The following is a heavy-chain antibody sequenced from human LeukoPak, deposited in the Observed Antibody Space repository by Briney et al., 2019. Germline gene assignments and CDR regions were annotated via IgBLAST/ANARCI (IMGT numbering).Heavy chain of an antibody. Sequence: PSETLSLTCTVSGGSISSYYWSWIRQPPGKGLEWIGYIYYSGSTNYNPSLKSRVTISVDTSKNQFSLKLSSVTAADTAVYYCARHGGYDSGYWGQGTLVTVSS. CDR2: IYYSGST. V-gene: IGHV4-59*08. D-gene: IGHD5-12*01. CDR3: ARHGGYDSGY. J-gene: IGHJ4*02. CDR1: GGSISSYY.